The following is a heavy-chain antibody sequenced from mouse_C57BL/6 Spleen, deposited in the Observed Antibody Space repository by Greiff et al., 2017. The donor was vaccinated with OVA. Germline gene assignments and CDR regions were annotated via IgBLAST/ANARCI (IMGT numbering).Heavy chain of an antibody. CDR3: TRRYYGSGYFDV. CDR2: IDPETGGT. V-gene: IGHV1-15*01. J-gene: IGHJ1*03. CDR1: GYTFTDYE. Sequence: VKLQQSGAELVRPGASVTLSCKASGYTFTDYEMHWVKQTPVHGLEWIGAIDPETGGTAYNQKFKGKAILTADKSSSTAYMELRSLTSEDSAVYYCTRRYYGSGYFDVWGTGTTVTVSS. D-gene: IGHD1-1*01.